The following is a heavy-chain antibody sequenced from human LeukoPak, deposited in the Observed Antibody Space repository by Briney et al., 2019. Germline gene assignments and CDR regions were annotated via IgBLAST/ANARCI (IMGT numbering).Heavy chain of an antibody. CDR1: GFTFSSYW. D-gene: IGHD1-26*01. CDR3: ARGPKWELLTFDY. CDR2: IKQDGSEK. Sequence: GGSLRLSCAASGFTFSSYWMSWVRQAPGKGLEWVANIKQDGSEKYYVDSVKGRFTISRDNAKNSLYLQMNNLRAEDTAVYYCARGPKWELLTFDYWGQGTLVTVSS. V-gene: IGHV3-7*01. J-gene: IGHJ4*02.